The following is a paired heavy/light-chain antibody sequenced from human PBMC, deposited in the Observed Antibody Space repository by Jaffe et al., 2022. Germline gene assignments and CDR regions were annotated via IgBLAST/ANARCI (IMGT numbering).Heavy chain of an antibody. D-gene: IGHD3-10*01. CDR1: GYTFTTYW. CDR2: IYPADSDT. V-gene: IGHV5-51*03. J-gene: IGHJ4*02. Sequence: EVQLVQSGAEVKKPGESLNISCKASGYTFTTYWIGWVRQMPGKGLEWMGIIYPADSDTKYSPSFQGQVTISADKSINTAYLQWTGLKAPDTAMYYCVRVRTMLRSPPDYWGQGTLVTVSS. CDR3: VRVRTMLRSPPDY.
Light chain of an antibody. CDR2: GAS. CDR3: HQYSRSPRT. CDR1: QSVSSSY. Sequence: EIVLTQSPGTVSLSPGERATLSCRASQSVSSSYLAWYQQKPGQAPRLLIYGASSRATGIPDRFSGSGSGTDFTLTITRLEPEDFAVYYCHQYSRSPRTFGQGTKVEIK. J-gene: IGKJ1*01. V-gene: IGKV3-20*01.